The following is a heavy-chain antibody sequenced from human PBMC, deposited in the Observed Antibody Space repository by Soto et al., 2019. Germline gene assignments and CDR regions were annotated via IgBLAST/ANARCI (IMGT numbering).Heavy chain of an antibody. Sequence: EVQLVQSGAEVKKPGESLRISCKGSGYSFTSYWISWVRQMPGKGLEWMGRIDPSDSYINYSPSFQGHVTISADKSISTAYLQWSSLKASDTAMYYCARHMAGDSGRNLDYSDYWGQGTLVTVSS. D-gene: IGHD3-10*01. CDR1: GYSFTSYW. J-gene: IGHJ4*02. V-gene: IGHV5-10-1*01. CDR2: IDPSDSYI. CDR3: ARHMAGDSGRNLDYSDY.